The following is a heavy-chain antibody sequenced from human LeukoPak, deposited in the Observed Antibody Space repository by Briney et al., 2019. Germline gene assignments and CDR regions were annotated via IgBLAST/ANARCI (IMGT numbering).Heavy chain of an antibody. D-gene: IGHD5-12*01. CDR2: INHSGST. Sequence: SETLSLACAVYGGSFSGYYWSWIRQPPGKGLEWIGEINHSGSTNYNPSPKSRVTISVDTSKNQFSLKLSSVTAADTAVYYCAGNKDIVATIYDYWGQGTLVTVSS. CDR3: AGNKDIVATIYDY. V-gene: IGHV4-34*01. CDR1: GGSFSGYY. J-gene: IGHJ4*02.